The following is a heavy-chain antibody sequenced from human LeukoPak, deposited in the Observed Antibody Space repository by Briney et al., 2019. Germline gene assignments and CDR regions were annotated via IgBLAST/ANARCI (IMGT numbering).Heavy chain of an antibody. J-gene: IGHJ4*02. Sequence: GGSLRLSCAASRFNVSSNFMSWVRQAPGKGPEWVSVIYSGGSTQYADSVKGRFTVSRDKSKNTLFLQMNSLRAEDTAVYYCASVYHSFWGQGTRVTASS. CDR1: RFNVSSNF. V-gene: IGHV3-66*01. D-gene: IGHD2-8*01. CDR3: ASVYHSF. CDR2: IYSGGST.